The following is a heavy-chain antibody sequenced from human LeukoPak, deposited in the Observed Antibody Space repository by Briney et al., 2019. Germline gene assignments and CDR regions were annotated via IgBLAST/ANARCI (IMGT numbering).Heavy chain of an antibody. V-gene: IGHV4-38-2*02. CDR3: ARDRGRGDHMFDY. D-gene: IGHD3-16*01. CDR2: IYHTGNS. J-gene: IGHJ4*02. CDR1: GYSISSGQY. Sequence: SETLSLTCTVSGYSISSGQYWGWVRQAPGKGLEWIANIYHTGNSFYNPSLKSRVTISVDRSKNQFSLKLSSVTAADTAVYYCARDRGRGDHMFDYWGQGTLVTVSS.